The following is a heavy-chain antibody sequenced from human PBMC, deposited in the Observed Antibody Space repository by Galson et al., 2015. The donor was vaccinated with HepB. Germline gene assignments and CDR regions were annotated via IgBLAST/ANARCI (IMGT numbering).Heavy chain of an antibody. J-gene: IGHJ4*02. V-gene: IGHV1-18*04. D-gene: IGHD3-16*02. CDR1: GYTFTSYG. CDR2: ISAYNGNT. CDR3: ARSPTYYDYVWGSYRYTNFDY. Sequence: SVKVSCKASGYTFTSYGISWVRQAPGQGLEWMGWISAYNGNTNYAQKLQGRVTMTTDTSTSTAYMELRSLRSDDTAVYYCARSPTYYDYVWGSYRYTNFDYWGQGTLVTVSS.